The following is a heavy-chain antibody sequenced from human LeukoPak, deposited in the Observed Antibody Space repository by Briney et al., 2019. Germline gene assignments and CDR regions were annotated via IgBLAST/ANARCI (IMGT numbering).Heavy chain of an antibody. V-gene: IGHV3-48*01. CDR2: ISSSSSPI. CDR3: ARKYCSSTSCYFTNMDV. Sequence: GGSLRLSCAASGFTFTKYWMTWVRQAPGKGLEWVSFISSSSSPIFYADSVKGRFTISRDNAKNSLYLQMNSLRAEDTAVYYCARKYCSSTSCYFTNMDVWGKGTAVTVSS. D-gene: IGHD2-2*01. CDR1: GFTFTKYW. J-gene: IGHJ6*03.